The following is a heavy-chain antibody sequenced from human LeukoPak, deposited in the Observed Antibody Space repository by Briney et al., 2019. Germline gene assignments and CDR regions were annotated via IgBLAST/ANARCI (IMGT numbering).Heavy chain of an antibody. Sequence: PGGSLRLSCAASGFIFSTYAMSWVRQPPGKGLEWIGEINHSGSTNYNPSLKSRVTISVDTSKNQFSLKLSSVTAADTAVYYCAVTGVDRGCSGGSCNYYFDYWGQGTLVTVSS. V-gene: IGHV4-34*08. D-gene: IGHD2-15*01. CDR2: INHSGST. J-gene: IGHJ4*02. CDR1: GFIFSTYA. CDR3: AVTGVDRGCSGGSCNYYFDY.